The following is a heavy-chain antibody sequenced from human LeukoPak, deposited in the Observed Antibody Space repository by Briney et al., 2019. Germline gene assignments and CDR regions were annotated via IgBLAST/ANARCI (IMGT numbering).Heavy chain of an antibody. D-gene: IGHD2-15*01. CDR3: ARDRGYCDGGSCYLFDS. CDR2: IYYSGTT. Sequence: SGALSLTCGVSGGSISSSNWWSWVRQPPGKGLEWIGQIYYSGTTNYNPSLKSRVTISVDRSKNQFSLKLSSMTAADTAVYYCARDRGYCDGGSCYLFDSWGQGTLVTVSA. V-gene: IGHV4-4*02. J-gene: IGHJ4*02. CDR1: GGSISSSNW.